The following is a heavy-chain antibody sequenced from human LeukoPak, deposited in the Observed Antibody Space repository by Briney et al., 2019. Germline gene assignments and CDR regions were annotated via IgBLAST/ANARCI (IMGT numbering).Heavy chain of an antibody. CDR2: IIPIFGTA. D-gene: IGHD2-2*02. V-gene: IGHV1-69*05. J-gene: IGHJ3*02. CDR3: AREGYCSSTSCYTDPVAFDI. Sequence: SVTVSCNASGGTFSSYAISWVRQPPGQGLEWMGGIIPIFGTANYAQKFQGRVTITTDESTSTAYMELSSLRSEDTAVYYCAREGYCSSTSCYTDPVAFDIWGQGTMVTVSS. CDR1: GGTFSSYA.